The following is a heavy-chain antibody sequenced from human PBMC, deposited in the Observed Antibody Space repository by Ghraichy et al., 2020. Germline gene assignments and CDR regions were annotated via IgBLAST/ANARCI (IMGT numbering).Heavy chain of an antibody. CDR3: ARDRGWGITMVRGVRFDL. V-gene: IGHV4-4*07. J-gene: IGHJ2*01. CDR1: GGSISSYY. CDR2: IYTSGRT. Sequence: SETLSLTCTVSGGSISSYYWSWIQQPAGKGLEWIGRIYTSGRTNYNPSLKSRVTMSVDTSKNQFSLKLSSVTAADTAVYYCARDRGWGITMVRGVRFDLWGRGTLVTVSS. D-gene: IGHD3-10*01.